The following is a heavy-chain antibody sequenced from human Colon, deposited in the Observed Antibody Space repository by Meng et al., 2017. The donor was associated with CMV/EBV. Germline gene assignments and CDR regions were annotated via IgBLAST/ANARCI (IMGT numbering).Heavy chain of an antibody. CDR1: AYPFPASY. Sequence: QASAYPFPASYLPWVRQAPGQGLEWMGWLHPTSGGTNSAQTFEGRVPMTRDTSISTAYMEMRRLTSDDTAVYYCARDWLGFKVWFGPWGQGTLVTVSS. CDR3: ARDWLGFKVWFGP. V-gene: IGHV1-2*02. CDR2: LHPTSGGT. J-gene: IGHJ5*02. D-gene: IGHD3-3*01.